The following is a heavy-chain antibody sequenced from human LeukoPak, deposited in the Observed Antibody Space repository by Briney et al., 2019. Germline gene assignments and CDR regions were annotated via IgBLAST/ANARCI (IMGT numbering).Heavy chain of an antibody. Sequence: SGGSLSLPCAASGFTFGSFAMSWVRQAPGKGLEWVSTVSGSGGSTYYADSVKGQFTISRDNSKNTLYLQMNSLRVGDTAVYYCAKEGLRDASFDSWGQGTLVTVSS. V-gene: IGHV3-23*01. J-gene: IGHJ4*02. CDR3: AKEGLRDASFDS. CDR2: VSGSGGST. CDR1: GFTFGSFA. D-gene: IGHD5-24*01.